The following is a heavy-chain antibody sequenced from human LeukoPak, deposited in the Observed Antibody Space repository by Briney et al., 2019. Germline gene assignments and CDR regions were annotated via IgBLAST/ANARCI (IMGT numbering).Heavy chain of an antibody. V-gene: IGHV3-30*03. CDR1: GFTFSSYG. CDR3: ARERIVVVIEGVDY. D-gene: IGHD3-22*01. Sequence: GGSLRLFCAASGFTFSSYGMHWVRQAPGKGLEWVAVISYDGSNKYYADSVKGRFTISRDNSKNTLYLQMNSLRAGDTAVYYCARERIVVVIEGVDYWGQGTLVTVSS. CDR2: ISYDGSNK. J-gene: IGHJ4*02.